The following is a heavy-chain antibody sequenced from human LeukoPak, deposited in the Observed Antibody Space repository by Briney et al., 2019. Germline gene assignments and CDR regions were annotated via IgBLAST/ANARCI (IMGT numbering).Heavy chain of an antibody. CDR1: GGSLSSYY. J-gene: IGHJ2*01. Sequence: SEALSLTCTVPGGSLSSYYWCWIRQRPGKGLEWIGYIFYSGSTNYNPSLKSRVTISVDTSKNQFSLKLSSVTAADTAVYYCARVTLDPLYRYFDLWGRGTLVTVSS. CDR3: ARVTLDPLYRYFDL. CDR2: IFYSGST. V-gene: IGHV4-59*01.